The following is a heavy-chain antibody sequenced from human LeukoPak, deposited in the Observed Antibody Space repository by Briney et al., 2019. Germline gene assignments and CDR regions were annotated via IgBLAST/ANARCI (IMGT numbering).Heavy chain of an antibody. CDR1: GYTFTSYD. V-gene: IGHV1-8*03. Sequence: GASVKLSSKASGYTFTSYDINLVRQATGQGLEWMGCMNPNSGNTGYAQKFQGRVTITRNTSISTAYMELSSLRSEDTAVYSCARGRQIRFWSGYPHNWFDPWGQGTLVTVSS. J-gene: IGHJ5*02. CDR3: ARGRQIRFWSGYPHNWFDP. D-gene: IGHD3-3*01. CDR2: MNPNSGNT.